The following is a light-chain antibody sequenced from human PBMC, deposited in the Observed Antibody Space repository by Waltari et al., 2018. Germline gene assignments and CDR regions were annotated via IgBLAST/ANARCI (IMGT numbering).Light chain of an antibody. CDR3: ISYTGTYAHWE. CDR2: DVS. Sequence: QSALTQPRSVSGSPGQSVTISCTGTSNDVGAYNYVSWHQQHPGKAPKGSIYDVSKRPSGVPGRCAASKSCNTAALTISGLQAEDEADYYCISYTGTYAHWECGGGTKLTGL. V-gene: IGLV2-11*01. J-gene: IGLJ3*02. CDR1: SNDVGAYNY.